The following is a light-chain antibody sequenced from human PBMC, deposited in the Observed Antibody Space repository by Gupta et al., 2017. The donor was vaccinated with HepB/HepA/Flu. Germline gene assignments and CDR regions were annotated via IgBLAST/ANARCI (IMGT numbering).Light chain of an antibody. V-gene: IGLV3-1*01. J-gene: IGLJ3*02. CDR2: QDN. CDR1: KLGDKY. Sequence: SYDLTPPPSVSVSPGQTASITCSGDKLGDKYACWYQQQPGQSPVLVIYQDNKRPSGIPELFSGSNSGNTATLTSSGTQAMDEADYYCQAWASSTPGVFGGGTKLTVL. CDR3: QAWASSTPGV.